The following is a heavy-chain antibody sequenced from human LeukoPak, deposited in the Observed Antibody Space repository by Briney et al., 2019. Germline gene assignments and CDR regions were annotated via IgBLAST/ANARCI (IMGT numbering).Heavy chain of an antibody. CDR1: GFTFSGYW. V-gene: IGHV3-7*01. CDR2: IKQDGSEI. Sequence: GGSLRLSCAASGFTFSGYWMSWARQTPEKGLAWLANIKQDGSEIYYVDSVKGRFTISRDNAENSLYLQMNSLRADDTAVYYCARDKIVGPTTLDHWGQGTLVTVSS. J-gene: IGHJ4*02. D-gene: IGHD1-26*01. CDR3: ARDKIVGPTTLDH.